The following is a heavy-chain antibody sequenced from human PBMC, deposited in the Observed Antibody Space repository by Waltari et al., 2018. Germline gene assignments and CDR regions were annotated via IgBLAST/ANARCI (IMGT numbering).Heavy chain of an antibody. D-gene: IGHD3-3*01. CDR1: GFSFSNSV. V-gene: IGHV3-23*01. CDR2: ISPGYTT. J-gene: IGHJ4*02. CDR3: AQYNHGSYEPPLRH. Sequence: HLLESGGRLVQPGGSLGLSCAASGFSFSNSVLGWVRQPPGEGLEWVSSISPGYTTFYAQSVRGRFIISRDASRTTVYLQMNSLSAEDTAVYYCAQYNHGSYEPPLRHWGQGTLVTVSS.